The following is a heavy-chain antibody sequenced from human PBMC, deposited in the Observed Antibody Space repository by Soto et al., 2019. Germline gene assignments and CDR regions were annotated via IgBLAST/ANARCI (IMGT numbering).Heavy chain of an antibody. CDR2: INPSGGST. D-gene: IGHD2-2*01. V-gene: IGHV1-46*01. J-gene: IGHJ5*02. Sequence: ASVKVSCKASGYTFTSYYMHWVRQAPGQGLEWMGIINPSGGSTSYAQKFQGRVTMTRDTSTSTAYMELSSLRSEDTAVYYCARAGDIVVVPAARGHTWFDPWGQGTLVTVSS. CDR1: GYTFTSYY. CDR3: ARAGDIVVVPAARGHTWFDP.